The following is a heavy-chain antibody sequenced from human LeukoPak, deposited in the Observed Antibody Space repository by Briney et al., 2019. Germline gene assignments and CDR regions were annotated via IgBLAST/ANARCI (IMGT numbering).Heavy chain of an antibody. CDR3: ARNYYYGSATYYYFDY. D-gene: IGHD3-10*01. J-gene: IGHJ4*02. V-gene: IGHV4-59*01. CDR2: IFDTGST. CDR1: GGSISGYN. Sequence: NPSETLSLTCTVTGGSISGYNWSWIRRTPGKGLEWIGYIFDTGSTNYNPSLKSRVTMSVDTSKKQFSLRLSSVTAADTAVYYCARNYYYGSATYYYFDYWGQGTLVTVSS.